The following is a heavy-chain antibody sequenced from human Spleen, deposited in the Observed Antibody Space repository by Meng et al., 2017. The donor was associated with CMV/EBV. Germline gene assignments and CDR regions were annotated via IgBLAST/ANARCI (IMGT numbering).Heavy chain of an antibody. J-gene: IGHJ5*02. CDR3: ARGRKYKTSSYWFDR. Sequence: FGYNFSDYCMHWVRQAPGQGLEWMGWINPNSGGTNDAQKFQGRVTMTRDTSINTAYIKLSRLTSDDTAIYFCARGRKYKTSSYWFDRWGQGTLVTVSS. V-gene: IGHV1-2*02. D-gene: IGHD1-14*01. CDR2: INPNSGGT. CDR1: GYNFSDYC.